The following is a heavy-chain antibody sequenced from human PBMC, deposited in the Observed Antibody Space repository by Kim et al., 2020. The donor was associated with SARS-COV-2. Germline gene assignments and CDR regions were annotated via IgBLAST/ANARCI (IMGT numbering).Heavy chain of an antibody. CDR1: GFTFSSYS. CDR2: ISSSSSYI. CDR3: ARGGEEFSLYYYDSSGYPGDY. V-gene: IGHV3-21*01. J-gene: IGHJ4*02. Sequence: GGSLRLSCAASGFTFSSYSMNWVRQAPGKGLEWVSSISSSSSYIYYADSVKGRFTISRDNAKNSLYLQMNSLRAEDTAVYYCARGGEEFSLYYYDSSGYPGDYWGQGTLVTVSS. D-gene: IGHD3-22*01.